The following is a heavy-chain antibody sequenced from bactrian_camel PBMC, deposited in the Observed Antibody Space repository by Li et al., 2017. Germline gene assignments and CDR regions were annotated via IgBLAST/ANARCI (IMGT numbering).Heavy chain of an antibody. J-gene: IGHJ4*01. CDR2: IDSDGSI. V-gene: IGHV3S53*01. D-gene: IGHD5*01. Sequence: HVQLVESGGGSVQAGGSLRLACKVTDDPTSKYYMDDNSCMGWFRQALGKEREGVAAIDSDGSISYADSVKGRFTISKDNAKNTLYLQMNRLKFEDTAMYYCAAALVVGNDCYDLLVLGANYWARGPRSPSP. CDR1: DDPTSKYYMDD.